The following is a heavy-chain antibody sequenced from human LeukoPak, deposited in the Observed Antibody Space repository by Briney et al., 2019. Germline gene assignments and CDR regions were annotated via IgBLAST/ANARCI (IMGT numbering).Heavy chain of an antibody. J-gene: IGHJ3*02. CDR3: ARDLDYYGSGSFFNI. CDR2: INPNSGGT. Sequence: ASVKVSCRASGYTFTAYSMHWVRQAPGQGLEWMGWINPNSGGTNYAQKFQGRVTMTRDTSITTAYMELSRLRSDDTAVYYCARDLDYYGSGSFFNIWGQGTMVTVSS. CDR1: GYTFTAYS. D-gene: IGHD3-10*01. V-gene: IGHV1-2*02.